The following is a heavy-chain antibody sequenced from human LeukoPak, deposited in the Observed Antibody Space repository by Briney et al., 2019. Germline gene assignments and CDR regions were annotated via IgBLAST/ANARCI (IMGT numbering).Heavy chain of an antibody. CDR2: ISSSGSTI. CDR3: ARRDQLLYYFDY. J-gene: IGHJ4*02. D-gene: IGHD2-2*01. Sequence: TTGGSLRLSCAASGFTFSDYYMSWIRQAPGKGLGWVSYISSSGSTIYYADSVKGRFTISRDNAKNSMYMQMNSLRAEDTAVYYCARRDQLLYYFDYWGQGTLVTVSS. CDR1: GFTFSDYY. V-gene: IGHV3-11*01.